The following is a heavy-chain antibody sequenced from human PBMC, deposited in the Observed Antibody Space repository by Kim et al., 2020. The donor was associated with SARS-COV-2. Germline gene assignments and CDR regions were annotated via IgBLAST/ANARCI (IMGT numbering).Heavy chain of an antibody. CDR2: ITPIFGTA. J-gene: IGHJ4*02. D-gene: IGHD6-13*01. Sequence: SVKVSCKASGGTFSSYAISWVRQAPGQGLEWMGGITPIFGTANYAQKFQGRVTITADESTSTAYMELSSLRSEDTAVYYCARDLGYSSSWYDYWGQGTLVTVSS. V-gene: IGHV1-69*13. CDR3: ARDLGYSSSWYDY. CDR1: GGTFSSYA.